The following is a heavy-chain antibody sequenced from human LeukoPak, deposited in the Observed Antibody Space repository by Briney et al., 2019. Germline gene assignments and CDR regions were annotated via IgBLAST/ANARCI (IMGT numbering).Heavy chain of an antibody. CDR1: GYTFTGYY. D-gene: IGHD3-22*01. J-gene: IGHJ3*02. CDR3: AREPPSSIVVIPRDAFDI. V-gene: IGHV1-2*02. CDR2: INPNSGGT. Sequence: ASVKVSCKASGYTFTGYYMHWVRQAPGQGLEWMGWINPNSGGTNYAQKLQGRVTMTTDTSTSTAYMELRSLRSDDTAVYYCAREPPSSIVVIPRDAFDIWGQGTMVTVSS.